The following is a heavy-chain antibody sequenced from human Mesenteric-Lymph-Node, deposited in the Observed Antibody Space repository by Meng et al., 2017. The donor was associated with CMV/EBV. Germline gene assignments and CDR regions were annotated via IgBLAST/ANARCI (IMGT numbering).Heavy chain of an antibody. J-gene: IGHJ4*02. CDR3: ARGSGVLRYYDSLHCFDY. CDR1: GDRVSANSAA. Sequence: LRLSCAISGDRVSANSAAWSWIRQSPSRGLEWLGRTYYRSKWYNDYAESVKSRITISPDTSKNQFSLHLNSVTPEDTAVYYCARGSGVLRYYDSLHCFDYWGQGTLVTVSS. CDR2: TYYRSKWYN. D-gene: IGHD3-9*01. V-gene: IGHV6-1*01.